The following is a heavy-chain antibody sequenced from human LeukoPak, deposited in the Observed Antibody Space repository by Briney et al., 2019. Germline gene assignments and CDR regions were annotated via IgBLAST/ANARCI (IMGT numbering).Heavy chain of an antibody. V-gene: IGHV3-30*18. CDR1: GFTFSSYA. Sequence: PGGSLRLSCAASGFTFSSYAMSWVRQAPGKGLEWVAVISYDGSNKYYADSVKGRFTISRDNSKNTLYLQMNSLRAEDTAVYYCAKDQNYDILTGLTSFPGYWGQGTLVTVSS. J-gene: IGHJ4*02. CDR3: AKDQNYDILTGLTSFPGY. D-gene: IGHD3-9*01. CDR2: ISYDGSNK.